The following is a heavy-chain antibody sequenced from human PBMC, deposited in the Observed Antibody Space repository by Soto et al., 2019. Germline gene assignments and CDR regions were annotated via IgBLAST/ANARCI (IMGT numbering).Heavy chain of an antibody. J-gene: IGHJ4*02. CDR3: AGGSIYSSGWYSLGY. V-gene: IGHV4-31*03. D-gene: IGHD6-19*01. Sequence: QVQLQESGPGLVKPSQTLSLTCTVSGGSISSGGYYWSWIRQHPGKGLEWIGYIYYSGSTYYNPSLQRRVTLSVDTSKNQFSLKLSSVTAADTAVYYCAGGSIYSSGWYSLGYWGQGTLVTVSS. CDR2: IYYSGST. CDR1: GGSISSGGYY.